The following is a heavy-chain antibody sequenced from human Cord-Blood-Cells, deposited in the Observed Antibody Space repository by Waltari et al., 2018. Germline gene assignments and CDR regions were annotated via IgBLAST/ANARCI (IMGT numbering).Heavy chain of an antibody. J-gene: IGHJ3*02. CDR2: ISAYNGNT. Sequence: QVQLVQSGAEVKKPGASVKVSCTACGYTFTSYGISWVRQPPGEGLEWMGWISAYNGNTNYAQKLQRIVPMTPDTSTSRAYMELRSLRSDDTAVYYWARGGRWRVADALDIWCQGTMVTVSS. V-gene: IGHV1-18*01. CDR3: ARGGRWRVADALDI. D-gene: IGHD6-19*01. CDR1: GYTFTSYG.